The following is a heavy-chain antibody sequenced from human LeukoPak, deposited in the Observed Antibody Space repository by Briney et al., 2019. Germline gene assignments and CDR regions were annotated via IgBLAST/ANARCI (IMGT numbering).Heavy chain of an antibody. D-gene: IGHD3-10*01. J-gene: IGHJ4*02. CDR2: INHSGST. CDR3: ARGGGLFV. V-gene: IGHV4-34*01. CDR1: GGSFSGYY. Sequence: KASETLSLTCAVYGGSFSGYYWSWIRQPPGKGLEWIGEINHSGSTNYNPSLKSRVTISVDTSKNQFSLKLSAVTAADTAVYYCARGGGLFVWGQGTLVTVSS.